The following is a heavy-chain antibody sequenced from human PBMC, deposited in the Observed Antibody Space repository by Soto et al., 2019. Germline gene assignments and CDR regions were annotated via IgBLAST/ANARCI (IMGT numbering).Heavy chain of an antibody. J-gene: IGHJ4*02. CDR1: GFTFDDYA. CDR3: AKGGRTPGGY. D-gene: IGHD2-8*02. CDR2: ISWNSGSI. V-gene: IGHV3-9*01. Sequence: VQLVESGGGLVQPGRSLRLSCAASGFTFDDYAMHWVRQAPGKGLEWVSGISWNSGSIGYADSVKGRFTISRDNAKNSLYLQMNSLRAEDTALYYCAKGGRTPGGYWGQGTLFTVSS.